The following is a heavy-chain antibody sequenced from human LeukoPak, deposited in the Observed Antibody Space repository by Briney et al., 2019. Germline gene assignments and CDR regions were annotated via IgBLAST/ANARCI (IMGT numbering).Heavy chain of an antibody. CDR3: ARDVQGAYCSSTSCYNWFDP. J-gene: IGHJ5*02. CDR2: IYYSGST. D-gene: IGHD2-2*01. CDR1: GGSISSSTYY. V-gene: IGHV4-39*07. Sequence: MSSETLSLTCTVSGGSISSSTYYWGWIRQAPGKGLEWIGSIYYSGSTYYNPSLKSRVTISVDTSKNQFSLKLSSVIAADTAVYYCARDVQGAYCSSTSCYNWFDPWGQGTLVTVSS.